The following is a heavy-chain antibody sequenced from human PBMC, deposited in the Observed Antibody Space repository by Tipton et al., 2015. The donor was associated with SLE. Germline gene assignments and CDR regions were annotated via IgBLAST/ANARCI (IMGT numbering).Heavy chain of an antibody. CDR2: MNPNSANT. Sequence: QVQLVQSGAEVKKPGASVKVSCKASGYTFTSYDINWVRQATGQGLEWMGWMNPNSANTGYAQKFQGRVTMTRNTSITTAYMDLSGLRSDDTAVYYCARGRYDSSGYFLDYWGQGTLVTVSS. D-gene: IGHD3-22*01. CDR3: ARGRYDSSGYFLDY. V-gene: IGHV1-8*01. J-gene: IGHJ4*02. CDR1: GYTFTSYD.